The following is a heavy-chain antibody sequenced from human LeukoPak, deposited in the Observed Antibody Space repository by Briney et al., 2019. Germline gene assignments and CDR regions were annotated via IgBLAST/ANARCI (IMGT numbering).Heavy chain of an antibody. V-gene: IGHV1-24*01. CDR3: ARGYCSSTSCYWYFDY. J-gene: IGHJ4*02. Sequence: ASVKVSCTVSGYTLTELSMHWVRQAPGKGLEWMGGFDPEDGETIYAQKFQGRVTMTEDTSTDTAYMELSSLRSEDTAVYYCARGYCSSTSCYWYFDYWGQGTLVTVSS. CDR2: FDPEDGET. D-gene: IGHD2-2*01. CDR1: GYTLTELS.